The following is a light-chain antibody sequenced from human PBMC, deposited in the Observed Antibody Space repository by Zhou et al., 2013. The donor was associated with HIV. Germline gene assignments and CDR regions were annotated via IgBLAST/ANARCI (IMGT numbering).Light chain of an antibody. Sequence: DIVMTQSPLSLPVTPGESASISCRSSQSLVGSGGYNHLDWYLQKPGQSPHLLIYLASYRASGVPDRFSGSGSGTDFTLKISRVEAEDVGVYYCMQALLPPYTFGGGTKVEIK. CDR2: LAS. V-gene: IGKV2-28*01. J-gene: IGKJ4*01. CDR1: QSLVGSGGYNH. CDR3: MQALLPPYT.